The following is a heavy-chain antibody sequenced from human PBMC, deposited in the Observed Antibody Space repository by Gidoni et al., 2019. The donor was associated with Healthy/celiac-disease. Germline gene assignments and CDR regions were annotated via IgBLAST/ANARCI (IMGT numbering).Heavy chain of an antibody. D-gene: IGHD5-18*01. CDR2: INAGNGNT. V-gene: IGHV1-3*01. CDR1: GYTFTRYA. J-gene: IGHJ4*02. Sequence: QVQLVQSGAEVKKPGASVQVSCKASGYTFTRYAMHWVRQAPGQRLGWKGWINAGNGNTKYSQKFQGRVTMTRDTSASTAYMELRSRRSEDTAVYYCARGGLSASYGLFVIMGYWGQGTLVTVAS. CDR3: ARGGLSASYGLFVIMGY.